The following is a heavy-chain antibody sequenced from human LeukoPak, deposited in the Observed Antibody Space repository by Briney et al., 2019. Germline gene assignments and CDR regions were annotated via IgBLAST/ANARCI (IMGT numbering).Heavy chain of an antibody. CDR3: ARDYYGSGSYAY. J-gene: IGHJ4*02. Sequence: PGGSLRLSCAASGFTVSSNYMTWVRQAPGKGLEWVSVLYSGGNAFYADSVKGRFTISRDTSKNTVYLQMNSLRVEDTAVYHCARDYYGSGSYAYWGQGTLVTVSS. V-gene: IGHV3-66*01. CDR1: GFTVSSNY. CDR2: LYSGGNA. D-gene: IGHD3-10*01.